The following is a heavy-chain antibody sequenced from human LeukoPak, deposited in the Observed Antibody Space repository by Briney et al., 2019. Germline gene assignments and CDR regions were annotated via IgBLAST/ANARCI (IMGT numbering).Heavy chain of an antibody. CDR3: ARHLYYDSSGYYYDY. CDR1: GFTVSSNY. D-gene: IGHD3-22*01. Sequence: GGSLRLSCAASGFTVSSNYMSWVRQAPGKGLEWVSVIYSGGSTYYADSVKGRFTISRDNSKTTLYLQMNSLRAEDTAVYYCARHLYYDSSGYYYDYWGQGTLVTVSS. J-gene: IGHJ4*02. V-gene: IGHV3-66*04. CDR2: IYSGGST.